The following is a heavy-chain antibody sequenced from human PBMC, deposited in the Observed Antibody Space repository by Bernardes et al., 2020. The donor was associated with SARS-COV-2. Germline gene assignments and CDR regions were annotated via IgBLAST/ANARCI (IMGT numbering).Heavy chain of an antibody. Sequence: SEPLSLTCTVSGGSISDSSYYWGWIRQPPGKGLEWIGNIDWTGSTYYNASLKSRVSISLDTSKNQISLKLNSVTAADTAVFYCARRPSYYCSGGNCHSDYWGQGTLVTVSS. CDR1: GGSISDSSYY. CDR2: IDWTGST. V-gene: IGHV4-39*01. D-gene: IGHD2-15*01. J-gene: IGHJ4*02. CDR3: ARRPSYYCSGGNCHSDY.